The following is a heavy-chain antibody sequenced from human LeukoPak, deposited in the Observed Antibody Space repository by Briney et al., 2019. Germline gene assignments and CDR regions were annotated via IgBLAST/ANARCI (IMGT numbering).Heavy chain of an antibody. D-gene: IGHD3-22*01. CDR2: INSDGSST. V-gene: IGHV3-74*01. J-gene: IGHJ4*02. Sequence: GGSLRLPCAASGFTFSNYWMHWVRQAPGKGLVWVSRINSDGSSTSYADSVKGRFTISRDNAKNSLYLQMNSLRAEDTAVYYCARASVNYYDSSGYWAFDYWGQGTLVTVSS. CDR1: GFTFSNYW. CDR3: ARASVNYYDSSGYWAFDY.